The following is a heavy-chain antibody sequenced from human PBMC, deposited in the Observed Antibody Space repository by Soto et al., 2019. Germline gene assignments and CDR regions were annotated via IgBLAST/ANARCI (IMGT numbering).Heavy chain of an antibody. CDR2: ISYDGSNK. V-gene: IGHV3-30-3*01. CDR1: GFTFSSYA. J-gene: IGHJ6*02. D-gene: IGHD3-3*01. Sequence: SLRLSCAASGFTFSSYAMHWVRQAPGKGLEWVAVISYDGSNKYYADSVKGRFTISRDNSKNTLYLQMNSLRAEDTAVYYCASWSGYYGTPYYYYYYGMDVWGQGTTVTVSS. CDR3: ASWSGYYGTPYYYYYYGMDV.